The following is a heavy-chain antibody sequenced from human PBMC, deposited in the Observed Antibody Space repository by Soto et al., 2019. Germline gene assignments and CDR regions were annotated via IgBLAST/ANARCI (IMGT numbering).Heavy chain of an antibody. CDR2: ISGSGGST. CDR1: GFTFSSYA. Sequence: GGSLRLSCAASGFTFSSYAMSWVRQAPGKGLEWVSAISGSGGSTYYADSVKGRFTISRDNSKNTLYLQMNSLRAEDTAVYYCANDLNPEIAVAGTSNDISFDYWGQGTLVTVSS. J-gene: IGHJ4*02. CDR3: ANDLNPEIAVAGTSNDISFDY. D-gene: IGHD6-19*01. V-gene: IGHV3-23*01.